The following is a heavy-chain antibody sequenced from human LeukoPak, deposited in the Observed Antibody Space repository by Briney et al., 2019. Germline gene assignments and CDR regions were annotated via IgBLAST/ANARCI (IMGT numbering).Heavy chain of an antibody. D-gene: IGHD4-17*01. CDR1: DGSTTGTRYY. CDR3: ARVTKYDNSRNNYYMDV. J-gene: IGHJ6*03. Sequence: SETLSLTCTVSDGSTTGTRYYWGWFRQTPGKGPEWIGNINYRGAVYYNPSLRSRATISLDTSKNQFPLRLTSVTAADTAVYFCARVTKYDNSRNNYYMDVWGKGTTVTVS. CDR2: INYRGAV. V-gene: IGHV4-39*06.